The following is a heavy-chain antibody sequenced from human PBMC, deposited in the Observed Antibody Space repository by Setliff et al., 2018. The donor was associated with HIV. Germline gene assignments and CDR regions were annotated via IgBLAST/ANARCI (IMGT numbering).Heavy chain of an antibody. CDR1: GYSFINYG. J-gene: IGHJ4*02. Sequence: ASVKVSCKASGYSFINYGISWVRQAPGQGLEWMGWISAYNGHTNYAQKFQGRVTMTTDTSTSTAYMELRSLRSDDTAVYYCARALQWLVHYYFDYWGQGTLVTVSS. V-gene: IGHV1-18*01. CDR3: ARALQWLVHYYFDY. D-gene: IGHD6-19*01. CDR2: ISAYNGHT.